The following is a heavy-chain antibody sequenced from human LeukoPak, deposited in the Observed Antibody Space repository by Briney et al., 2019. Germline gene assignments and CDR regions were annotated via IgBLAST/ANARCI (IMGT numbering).Heavy chain of an antibody. CDR1: GGSFTGYY. CDR2: INHSGST. CDR3: ARDGSGGYYYFDY. D-gene: IGHD6-19*01. J-gene: IGHJ4*02. Sequence: SETLSLTCAVYGGSFTGYYWSWIRQPPGKGLEWIGEINHSGSTNYNPSLKSRVTISVDTSKNQFSLKLSSVTAADTAVYYCARDGSGGYYYFDYWGQGTLVTVSS. V-gene: IGHV4-34*01.